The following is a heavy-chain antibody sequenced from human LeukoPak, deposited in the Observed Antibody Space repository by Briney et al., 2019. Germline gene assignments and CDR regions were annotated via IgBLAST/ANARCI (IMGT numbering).Heavy chain of an antibody. CDR1: GFTFSSYG. J-gene: IGHJ4*02. V-gene: IGHV3-33*01. D-gene: IGHD1-26*01. CDR3: ASGSYYAFNY. Sequence: GRSLRLSCAASGFTFSSYGMRWVRQAPGKGLEWVAVIWYDGSNKYYADSVKGRFTISRDNSKNTLYLQMNSLRAEDTAVYYCASGSYYAFNYWGQGTLVTVSS. CDR2: IWYDGSNK.